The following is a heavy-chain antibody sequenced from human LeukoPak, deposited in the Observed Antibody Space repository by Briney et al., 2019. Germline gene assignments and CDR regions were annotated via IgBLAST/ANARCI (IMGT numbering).Heavy chain of an antibody. Sequence: GGSLRLSCAASGFTFSSHLMHWVRQAPGKGPVWVSRISSDGTYTNYADSVRGRFTISRDNAKNTLYLQMNSLRAEDTAVYYCARGQGRSGGYYVGDFWGQGTLSPSPQ. CDR2: ISSDGTYT. CDR1: GFTFSSHL. J-gene: IGHJ4*02. D-gene: IGHD1-26*01. CDR3: ARGQGRSGGYYVGDF. V-gene: IGHV3-74*01.